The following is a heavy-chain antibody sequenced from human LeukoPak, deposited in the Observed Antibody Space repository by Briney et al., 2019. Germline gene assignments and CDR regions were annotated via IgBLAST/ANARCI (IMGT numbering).Heavy chain of an antibody. D-gene: IGHD2-21*02. CDR2: ISGSGGST. Sequence: GGSLRLSCAASGFTFSNFEMNWVRRAPGKGLEWVSAISGSGGSTYYADSVKGRFTISRDNSKNTLYLQMNSLRAEDTAVYYCAAAYCGGDCYTPGDFDYWGQGTLVTVSS. CDR3: AAAYCGGDCYTPGDFDY. V-gene: IGHV3-23*01. CDR1: GFTFSNFE. J-gene: IGHJ4*02.